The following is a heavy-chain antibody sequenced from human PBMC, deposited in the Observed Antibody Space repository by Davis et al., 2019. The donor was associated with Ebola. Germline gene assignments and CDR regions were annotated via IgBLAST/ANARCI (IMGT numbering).Heavy chain of an antibody. CDR1: GGSISNYY. V-gene: IGHV4-59*12. CDR3: ARAIGGRGGWFDP. CDR2: IHYSGST. D-gene: IGHD3-16*01. Sequence: MPSETLSLTCTVSGGSISNYYWSWIRQPPGKGLEWIGYIHYSGSTNYNPSLKSRVTISVDTSKNQFSLKLSSVTAADTAVYYCARAIGGRGGWFDPWGQGTLVTVSS. J-gene: IGHJ5*02.